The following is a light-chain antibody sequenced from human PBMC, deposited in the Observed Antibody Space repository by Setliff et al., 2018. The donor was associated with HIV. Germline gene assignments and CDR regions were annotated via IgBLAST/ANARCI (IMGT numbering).Light chain of an antibody. CDR2: EVS. V-gene: IGLV2-23*02. J-gene: IGLJ2*01. CDR1: SSDVGDYNL. Sequence: QSALTQPASVSGSPGQSITISCTGTSSDVGDYNLVSWYQHHPGKAPKLMIYEVSKRPAVVSNRFSGSKSGNTASLTISGLRAEDEADYYCCSYAGSSTFVVFGGGTQLTVL. CDR3: CSYAGSSTFVV.